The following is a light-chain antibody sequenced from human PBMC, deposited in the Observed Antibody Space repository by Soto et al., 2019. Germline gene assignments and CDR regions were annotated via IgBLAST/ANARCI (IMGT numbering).Light chain of an antibody. V-gene: IGLV1-40*01. CDR3: QSYDSSLSVV. CDR1: SSNIGAGYD. J-gene: IGLJ2*01. Sequence: QSVLTQPPSVSGAPGQRVTISCTGSSSNIGAGYDVHWYQQLPGTAPKLLIYANSNRPSGVPDRFSGSKSGTSASLAITGLQAEDEADYHCQSYDSSLSVVFGGGTKLTVL. CDR2: ANS.